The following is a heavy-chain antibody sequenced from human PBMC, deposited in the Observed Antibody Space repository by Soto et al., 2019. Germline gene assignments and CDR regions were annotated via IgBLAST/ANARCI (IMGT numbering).Heavy chain of an antibody. CDR3: ARAPKVSGSSQTRPDF. D-gene: IGHD6-6*01. CDR2: ISQSGNN. CDR1: SGSFSGYY. V-gene: IGHV4-34*01. Sequence: NPSETLSLTCSLYSGSFSGYYWSWIRQPPGKGLEWIGEISQSGNNNYSPSLKSRVSISIDTSKKQFSLNLASVSAADTAVYYCARAPKVSGSSQTRPDFWGQGTLVTVSS. J-gene: IGHJ4*02.